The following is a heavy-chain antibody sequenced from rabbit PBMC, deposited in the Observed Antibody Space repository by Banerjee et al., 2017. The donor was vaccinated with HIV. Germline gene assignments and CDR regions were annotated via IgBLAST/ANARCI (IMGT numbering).Heavy chain of an antibody. CDR1: GFSFSSSYW. J-gene: IGHJ3*01. CDR3: ARGGVGGGDGHNL. D-gene: IGHD2-1*01. Sequence: QSLEESGGDLVKPGASLTLTCTASGFSFSSSYWICWVRQAPGKGLECIACIDTSSSGRTDYASWAKGRFTISKTSSTTVTLQMTSLTVADTATYFCARGGVGGGDGHNLWGQGTLVTVS. V-gene: IGHV1S40*01. CDR2: IDTSSSGRT.